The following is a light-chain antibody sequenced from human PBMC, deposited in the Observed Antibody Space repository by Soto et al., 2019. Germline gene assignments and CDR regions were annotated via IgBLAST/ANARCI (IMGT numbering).Light chain of an antibody. V-gene: IGLV2-8*01. CDR2: EVN. CDR3: SSYAGSSNV. J-gene: IGLJ1*01. CDR1: TSDVGGYNY. Sequence: QSVLTQPPPAAGSPGQSVAISCTGTTSDVGGYNYVSWYQQHPGKAPKLMIYEVNKRPSGVPDRFSGSKSGNTASLTVSGLQAEHEADYYCSSYAGSSNVFGTGTKVTV.